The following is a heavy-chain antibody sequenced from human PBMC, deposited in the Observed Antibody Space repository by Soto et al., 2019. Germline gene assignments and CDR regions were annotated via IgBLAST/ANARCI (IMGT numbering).Heavy chain of an antibody. Sequence: QVQLVESGGGVVQPGRSLRLSCAASGFTFSSYAMHWVRQAPGKGLEWVAVISYDGSNKYYADSVKGRFTISRDKSKNTLYLQMNSLRAEDTAVYYCARDPYGGNSLDAFDIWGQGTMVTVSS. V-gene: IGHV3-30-3*01. CDR1: GFTFSSYA. D-gene: IGHD2-21*02. CDR3: ARDPYGGNSLDAFDI. J-gene: IGHJ3*02. CDR2: ISYDGSNK.